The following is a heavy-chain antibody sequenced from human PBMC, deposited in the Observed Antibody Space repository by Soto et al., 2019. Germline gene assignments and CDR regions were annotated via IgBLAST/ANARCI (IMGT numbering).Heavy chain of an antibody. V-gene: IGHV4-34*01. D-gene: IGHD6-19*01. CDR2: INHNGST. CDR3: GRGRGYSNAWGSYYSGMDV. CDR1: CGSFSNYY. J-gene: IGHJ6*02. Sequence: KPSETLSLTCAIYCGSFSNYYWNWIRQPPGKGLEWMGKINHNGSTNYSPSLKSRLTISVDTSKNQFSLKLISVTAADTAVYFCGRGRGYSNAWGSYYSGMDVWGQGTTVTVSS.